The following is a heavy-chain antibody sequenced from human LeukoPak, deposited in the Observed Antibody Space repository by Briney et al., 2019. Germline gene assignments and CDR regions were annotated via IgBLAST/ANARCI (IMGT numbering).Heavy chain of an antibody. CDR3: AKDRHDYGDYIQPPFDP. D-gene: IGHD4-17*01. CDR1: GFTFSSYG. Sequence: GGSLRLSCAASGFTFSSYGMHWVRQAPGKGQEWVAVISYDGSNKYYADSVKGRFTISRDNSKNTLYLQMNSLRAEDTAVYYCAKDRHDYGDYIQPPFDPWGQGTLVTVSS. J-gene: IGHJ5*02. CDR2: ISYDGSNK. V-gene: IGHV3-30*18.